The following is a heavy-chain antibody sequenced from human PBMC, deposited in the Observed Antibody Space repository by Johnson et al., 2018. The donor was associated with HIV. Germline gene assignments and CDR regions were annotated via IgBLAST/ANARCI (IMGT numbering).Heavy chain of an antibody. CDR2: IKQDGSEK. V-gene: IGHV3-7*04. CDR3: ARGGRHDAFDI. J-gene: IGHJ3*02. CDR1: GLIFNNAW. D-gene: IGHD3-10*01. Sequence: VQLVESGGGVVQPGRSLRLSCVASGLIFNNAWMSWVRQAPGKGLEWVANIKQDGSEKYYVDSVKGRFTISRDNAKNSLYLQMNSLRAEDTAVYYCARGGRHDAFDIWGQGTMVTVSS.